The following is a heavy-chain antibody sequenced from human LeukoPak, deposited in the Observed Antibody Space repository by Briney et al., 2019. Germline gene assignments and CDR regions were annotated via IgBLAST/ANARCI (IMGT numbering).Heavy chain of an antibody. Sequence: PSETLSLTCVVYGGSFSGYYWSWIRQPPGKGLEWIGEINHSGSTNYNPSLKSRVTISVDTSNNQFSLNLSSVTAADTAVYYCARVIAEQLGGLDYWGQGTLVTVSS. J-gene: IGHJ4*02. D-gene: IGHD6-6*01. V-gene: IGHV4-34*01. CDR2: INHSGST. CDR1: GGSFSGYY. CDR3: ARVIAEQLGGLDY.